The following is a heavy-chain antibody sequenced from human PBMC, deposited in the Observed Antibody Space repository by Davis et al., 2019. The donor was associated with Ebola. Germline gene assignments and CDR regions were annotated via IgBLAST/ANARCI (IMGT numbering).Heavy chain of an antibody. J-gene: IGHJ6*02. CDR2: IRSKAYGGTT. Sequence: PGGSLRLSCTASGFTFGDYAMSWVRQAPGKGLEWVGFIRSKAYGGTTEYAASVKGRFTISRDDSKSIAYLQMNSLKTEDTAVYYCTRSPCGGDCHYYYGMDVWGQGTTVTVSS. D-gene: IGHD2-21*02. V-gene: IGHV3-49*04. CDR3: TRSPCGGDCHYYYGMDV. CDR1: GFTFGDYA.